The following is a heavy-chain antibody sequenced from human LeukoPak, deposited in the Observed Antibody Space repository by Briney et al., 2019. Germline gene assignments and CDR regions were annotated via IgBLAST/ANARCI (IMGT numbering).Heavy chain of an antibody. V-gene: IGHV3-20*04. J-gene: IGHJ4*02. CDR1: GFTFDDYG. D-gene: IGHD2-2*01. CDR2: INWNGGST. CDR3: ARDHCSSTSCWDFDY. Sequence: GGSLRLSCAASGFTFDDYGMSWVRHAPGKGLEWVSGINWNGGSTGYADSVKGRFTISRDNAKNSLYLQMNSLRAEDTALYYCARDHCSSTSCWDFDYWGQGTLVTVSS.